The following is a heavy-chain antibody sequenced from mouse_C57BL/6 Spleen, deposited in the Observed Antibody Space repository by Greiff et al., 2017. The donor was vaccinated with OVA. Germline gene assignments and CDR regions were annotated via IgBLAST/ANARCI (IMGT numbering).Heavy chain of an antibody. D-gene: IGHD1-1*01. J-gene: IGHJ3*01. Sequence: VQLQQPGAELVKPGASVKLSCKASGYTFTSYWMQWVKQRPGQGLEWIGEIDPSDSYTNYNQKFKGKATLTVDTSSSTAYMQLSSLTSEDSAVYYCASDYYGSSYRFAYWGQGTLVTVSA. V-gene: IGHV1-50*01. CDR3: ASDYYGSSYRFAY. CDR2: IDPSDSYT. CDR1: GYTFTSYW.